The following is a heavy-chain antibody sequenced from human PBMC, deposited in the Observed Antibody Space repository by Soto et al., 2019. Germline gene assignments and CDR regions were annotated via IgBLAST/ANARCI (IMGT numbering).Heavy chain of an antibody. CDR1: GFNFSTYW. CDR2: IKEDGSEK. D-gene: IGHD3-22*01. CDR3: ASGWGYSDRSGFHYLYALDV. J-gene: IGHJ6*02. Sequence: PGGSLRLSCAGSGFNFSTYWMTWVRQAPGKGLEWVASIKEDGSEKYYVDSVEGRFTISRDNAKNSLYLQMKSLRAEDTAVYHCASGWGYSDRSGFHYLYALDVWGQGTTVTVSS. V-gene: IGHV3-7*01.